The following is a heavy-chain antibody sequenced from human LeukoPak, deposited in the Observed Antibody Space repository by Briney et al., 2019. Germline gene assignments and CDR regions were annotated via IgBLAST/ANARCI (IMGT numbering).Heavy chain of an antibody. V-gene: IGHV3-53*04. CDR1: GFTVSSNY. CDR3: ARWGSSTRYYYYGMDV. Sequence: GGSLRLSCAASGFTVSSNYMSWVRQAPGKGLEWVSVIYSGGSTYYADSVKGRFTISRHNPKNTLYLQMNSLRAEDTAVYYCARWGSSTRYYYYGMDVWGQGTTVTVSS. CDR2: IYSGGST. J-gene: IGHJ6*02. D-gene: IGHD6-6*01.